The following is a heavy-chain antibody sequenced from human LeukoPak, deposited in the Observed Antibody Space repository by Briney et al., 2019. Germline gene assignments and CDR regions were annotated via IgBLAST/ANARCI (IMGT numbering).Heavy chain of an antibody. Sequence: ASVKVSCKVSGYTLTELSMHWVRQAPGKGLEWMGGFDPEDGETIYAQKFQGRVTMTEDTSTDTAYMELSSLRSEDTAVYYCARFVSSGWYDWFDPWGQGTLVTVSS. CDR3: ARFVSSGWYDWFDP. J-gene: IGHJ5*02. D-gene: IGHD6-19*01. V-gene: IGHV1-24*01. CDR1: GYTLTELS. CDR2: FDPEDGET.